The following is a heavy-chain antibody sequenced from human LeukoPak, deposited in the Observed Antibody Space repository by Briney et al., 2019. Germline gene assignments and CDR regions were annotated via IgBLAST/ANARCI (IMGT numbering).Heavy chain of an antibody. CDR3: TTLAHTDSSGYYDFDY. D-gene: IGHD3-22*01. CDR1: GFTFSNAW. CDR2: IKSRTDGGTT. Sequence: GGSLRLSCAASGFTFSNAWMSWVRQAPGKGLKCVGRIKSRTDGGTTDYAAPVKGRFTISRDDSKNTLYLQMNSLKTEDTAVYYCTTLAHTDSSGYYDFDYWGQGTLVTVSS. V-gene: IGHV3-15*01. J-gene: IGHJ4*02.